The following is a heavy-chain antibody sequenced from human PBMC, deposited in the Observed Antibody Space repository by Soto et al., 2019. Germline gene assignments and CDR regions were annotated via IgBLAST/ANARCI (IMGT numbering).Heavy chain of an antibody. CDR2: VYYSGTT. J-gene: IGHJ4*02. V-gene: IGHV4-61*01. CDR3: ARSTAVPNSRRSRSFFAS. Sequence: SVTLSLTCTVSGAYSRNNTDYWSWIRQPPGKRLEWLGYVYYSGTTNDTPSRKCRVTMSVDLSKNQFSLRLSSVTAADTALYYCARSTAVPNSRRSRSFFASWGKGTLVTVSS. CDR1: GAYSRNNTDY. D-gene: IGHD4-17*01.